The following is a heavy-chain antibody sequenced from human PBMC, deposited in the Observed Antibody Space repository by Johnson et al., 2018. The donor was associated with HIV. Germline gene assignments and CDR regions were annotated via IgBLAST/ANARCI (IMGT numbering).Heavy chain of an antibody. D-gene: IGHD3-10*01. CDR2: ISGSGGST. V-gene: IGHV3-23*04. CDR1: GFTFDDYA. Sequence: VQLVESGGGLVQPGRSLRLSCVASGFTFDDYAMHWVRQAPGKGLEWVSAISGSGGSTYYADSVKGRFTISRDNSKNTLYVQMTSLRGEDTAVYYCAKSTQANIFRESGPYGAFDVWGQGTMVTVSS. J-gene: IGHJ3*01. CDR3: AKSTQANIFRESGPYGAFDV.